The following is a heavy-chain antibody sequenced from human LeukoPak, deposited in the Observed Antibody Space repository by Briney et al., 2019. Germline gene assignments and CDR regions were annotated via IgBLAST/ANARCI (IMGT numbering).Heavy chain of an antibody. CDR3: ARDWSFTEYYYDSSGYYDYYGMDV. J-gene: IGHJ6*02. Sequence: AGGSLRFSCAASGFTFSSYWMSWVRQAPGKGLEWVANIKQDGSEKYYVDSVKGRFTIPRDNAKNSLYLQMNGLRAEDTAVYYCARDWSFTEYYYDSSGYYDYYGMDVWGQGTTVTVSS. CDR2: IKQDGSEK. CDR1: GFTFSSYW. D-gene: IGHD3-22*01. V-gene: IGHV3-7*01.